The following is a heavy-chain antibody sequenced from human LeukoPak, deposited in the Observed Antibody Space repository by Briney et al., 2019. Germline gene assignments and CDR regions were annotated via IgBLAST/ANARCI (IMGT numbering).Heavy chain of an antibody. V-gene: IGHV3-23*01. J-gene: IGHJ4*02. Sequence: GGSLRLSCAVSGFTFSSYAMSWVRQAPGKGPEWVSIISSGGDTTFYTDSVKGRFTISRDNSKNTLYLQMNSLRVEDTAVYYCARTSSGYYAHFDLWGQGTLVTVS. CDR2: ISSGGDTT. CDR1: GFTFSSYA. D-gene: IGHD3-22*01. CDR3: ARTSSGYYAHFDL.